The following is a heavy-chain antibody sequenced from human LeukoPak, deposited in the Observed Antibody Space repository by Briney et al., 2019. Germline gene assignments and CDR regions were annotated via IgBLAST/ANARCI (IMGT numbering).Heavy chain of an antibody. CDR2: ISAYNGNT. J-gene: IGHJ5*02. D-gene: IGHD3-16*02. CDR3: ARVGHYDYVWGSYREYNWFDP. CDR1: GYTFTSYA. Sequence: ASVKVSCKASGYTFTSYAISWVRQAPGQGLEWMEWISAYNGNTNYAQKLQGRVTMTTDTSTSTAYMELRSLRSDDTAVYYCARVGHYDYVWGSYREYNWFDPWGQGTLVTVSS. V-gene: IGHV1-18*01.